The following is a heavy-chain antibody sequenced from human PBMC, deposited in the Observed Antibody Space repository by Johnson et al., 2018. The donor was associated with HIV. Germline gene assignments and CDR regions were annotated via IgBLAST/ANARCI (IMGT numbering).Heavy chain of an antibody. Sequence: VQLVESGGGVVQPGGSLRLSCAASGFTFSYYGMHWVRQVPGKGLEWVAFIRYDGDNQYYGDSVKGRFTISRDNSKNTLYLQLSSLRTEDTAVFYCARGGVVHDAFDMWGQGTMVTVSS. D-gene: IGHD2-2*01. CDR1: GFTFSYYG. CDR3: ARGGVVHDAFDM. CDR2: IRYDGDNQ. V-gene: IGHV3-30*02. J-gene: IGHJ3*02.